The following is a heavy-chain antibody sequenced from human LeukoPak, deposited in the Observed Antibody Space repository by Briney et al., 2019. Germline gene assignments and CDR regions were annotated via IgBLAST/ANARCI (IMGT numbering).Heavy chain of an antibody. D-gene: IGHD1-14*01. CDR2: IVAGCSNA. CDR1: GLTSHDYA. CDR3: AKQPYNYDYLDV. V-gene: IGHV3-23*01. J-gene: IGHJ6*03. Sequence: GGSLRISCAIHGLTSHDYAMTRVRQAPGKGVERVSTIVAGCSNAYYAASVRGRFTISRDNSNYVLFLHMNSLRAEDTAIYYCAKQPYNYDYLDVGSKGTTVTISS.